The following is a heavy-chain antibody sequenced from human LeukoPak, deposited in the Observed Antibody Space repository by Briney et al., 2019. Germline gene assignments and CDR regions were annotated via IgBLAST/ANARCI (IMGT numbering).Heavy chain of an antibody. CDR2: ISNSGNTI. CDR1: GFTFSNYE. D-gene: IGHD5-12*01. V-gene: IGHV3-48*03. Sequence: GGSLRLSCAASGFTFSNYEXNWVXQAPGXXLEWVSYISNSGNTIYYADSVRGRFTISRDNAKNSLFLQMNSLRAEDTAVYYCARDLGYSGYVDYWGQGTLVTVSS. J-gene: IGHJ4*02. CDR3: ARDLGYSGYVDY.